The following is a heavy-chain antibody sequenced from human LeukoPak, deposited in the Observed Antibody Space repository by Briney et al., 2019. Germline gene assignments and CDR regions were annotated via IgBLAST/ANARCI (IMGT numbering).Heavy chain of an antibody. Sequence: ASVKVSCKASGYTFTGYYMHWVREAPGQGLEWMGWINPNSGGTNYAQKFQGRVTMTRDTSISTVYMELSRLRSDDTAVYYCARASYDSSDYGYFQHWGQGTLVTVSS. CDR1: GYTFTGYY. CDR3: ARASYDSSDYGYFQH. CDR2: INPNSGGT. V-gene: IGHV1-2*02. J-gene: IGHJ1*01. D-gene: IGHD3-22*01.